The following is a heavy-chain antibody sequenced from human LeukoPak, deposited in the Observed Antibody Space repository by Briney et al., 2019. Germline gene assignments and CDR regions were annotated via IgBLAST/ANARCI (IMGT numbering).Heavy chain of an antibody. D-gene: IGHD6-13*01. CDR3: AGWYSSSWYGFDY. CDR2: IYYSGST. Sequence: SQTLSLTCTVSGGSISSGGYYWSWIRQPPGKGLEWIGYIYYSGSTNYNPSLKSRVTISVDTSKNQFSLKLSSVTAADTAVYYCAGWYSSSWYGFDYWGQGTLVTVSS. V-gene: IGHV4-61*08. CDR1: GGSISSGGYY. J-gene: IGHJ4*02.